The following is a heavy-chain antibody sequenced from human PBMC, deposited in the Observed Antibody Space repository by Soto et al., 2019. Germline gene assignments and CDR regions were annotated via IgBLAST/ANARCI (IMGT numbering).Heavy chain of an antibody. CDR2: IYYSGST. Sequence: TSETLSLTCTVSGGSISSYYWSWIRQPPGKGLEWIGYIYYSGSTNYNPSLKSRVTISVDTSKNQFSLKLSSVTAADTAVYYCARTFVDFDWLSRMDYYYYYMDVWGKGTTVTVSS. D-gene: IGHD3-9*01. CDR1: GGSISSYY. CDR3: ARTFVDFDWLSRMDYYYYYMDV. J-gene: IGHJ6*03. V-gene: IGHV4-59*08.